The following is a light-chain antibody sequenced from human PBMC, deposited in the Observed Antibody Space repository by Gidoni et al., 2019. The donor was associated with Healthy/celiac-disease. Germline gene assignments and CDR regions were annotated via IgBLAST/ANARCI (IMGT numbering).Light chain of an antibody. Sequence: EIVLTQPPGTLSLSPGERATLSCRASQSVSSSYLAWYQQKPGQAPRLLIYGASSRATGIPDRFSGSVSGTDFTLTISRLEPEDFAVYYCQQYGSAPPTFGQGTKLEIK. J-gene: IGKJ2*01. CDR2: GAS. CDR1: QSVSSSY. V-gene: IGKV3-20*01. CDR3: QQYGSAPPT.